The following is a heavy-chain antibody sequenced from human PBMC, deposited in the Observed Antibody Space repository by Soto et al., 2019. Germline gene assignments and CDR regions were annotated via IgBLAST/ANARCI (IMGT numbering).Heavy chain of an antibody. Sequence: GGSLRLSCAVSGFTFSNYAMSWVRQAPGKGLEWVSTISGSGGGAYYADSVKGRFTISRDNSKNTLFLQMNSLRAEDTAVYYCAKSGHRDCLTTRRYMLDYWGQGSPVTVSS. D-gene: IGHD2-2*02. CDR3: AKSGHRDCLTTRRYMLDY. CDR2: ISGSGGGA. J-gene: IGHJ4*02. CDR1: GFTFSNYA. V-gene: IGHV3-23*01.